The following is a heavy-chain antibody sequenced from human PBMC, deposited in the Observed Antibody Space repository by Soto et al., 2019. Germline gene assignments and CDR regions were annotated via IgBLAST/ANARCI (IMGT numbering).Heavy chain of an antibody. CDR3: AREDSRSNYVTVYYGMDV. CDR1: GFTFSSYE. V-gene: IGHV3-48*03. J-gene: IGHJ6*02. D-gene: IGHD4-4*01. CDR2: ISSSGSTI. Sequence: PGGSLRLSCAASGFTFSSYEMNWVRQAPGKGLEWVSYISSSGSTIYYADSVKGRFTISRDNAKNSLYLQMNSLRAEDTAVYYCAREDSRSNYVTVYYGMDVWGQGTTVTVSS.